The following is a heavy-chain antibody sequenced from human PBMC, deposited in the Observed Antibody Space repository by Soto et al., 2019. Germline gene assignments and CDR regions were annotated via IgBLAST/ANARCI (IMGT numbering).Heavy chain of an antibody. CDR3: VRGGGLNQLLPGSDH. D-gene: IGHD1-26*01. CDR2: TSYDGSSE. CDR1: GFFLSDYG. V-gene: IGHV3-33*05. J-gene: IGHJ4*02. Sequence: QVQLVESGGGVVQSGGSLTLSCTVSGFFLSDYGMHWVRQAPGKGLEWVAATSYDGSSEYYSDSVKDRFTTSRDNSKNTVYLHMNRLRAEDKGLYYCVRGGGLNQLLPGSDHWGQGTLVTVSS.